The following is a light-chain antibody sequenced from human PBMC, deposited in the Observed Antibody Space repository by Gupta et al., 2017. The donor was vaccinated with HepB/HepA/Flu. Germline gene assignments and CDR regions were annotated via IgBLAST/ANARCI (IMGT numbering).Light chain of an antibody. CDR2: DSS. J-gene: IGKJ4*01. V-gene: IGKV3-11*01. Sequence: EIVLTQYPATLSLSPGERATLSCRASESISRYLAWYQQKPGQAPRLLIYDSSNRATGIPARFSGSGSGTDFTLTISGLEPEDFAVYYCQQRSRWPPLSFGGGTKVEI. CDR3: QQRSRWPPLS. CDR1: ESISRY.